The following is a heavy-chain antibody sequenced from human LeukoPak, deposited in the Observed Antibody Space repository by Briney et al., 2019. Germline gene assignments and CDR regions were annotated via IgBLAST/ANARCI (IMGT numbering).Heavy chain of an antibody. CDR1: GGSISGSNYY. CDR2: VYYSGSA. Sequence: SETLSLTCTVSGGSISGSNYYWGWIRQPPGKGLEWIGVVYYSGSAYYSSSFKSRVTISVDTSKNQFSLKLSSVTAADTAVYYCARNDYGSGLFDYWGQGTLVTVSS. CDR3: ARNDYGSGLFDY. J-gene: IGHJ4*02. D-gene: IGHD3-10*01. V-gene: IGHV4-39*07.